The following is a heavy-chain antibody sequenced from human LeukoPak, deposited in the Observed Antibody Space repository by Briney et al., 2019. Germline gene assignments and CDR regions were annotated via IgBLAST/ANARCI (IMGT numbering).Heavy chain of an antibody. Sequence: GGSLRLSCAASGFTFNSYGMHWVRQAPGKGLEWVAFIRYDGSNKYYADSVKGRFTISRDNSKNTLYLQMNSLRAEDTAVYYCARDYENLTGSKTRFHYWGQGTLVTVSS. D-gene: IGHD3-9*01. CDR3: ARDYENLTGSKTRFHY. V-gene: IGHV3-30*02. CDR2: IRYDGSNK. J-gene: IGHJ4*02. CDR1: GFTFNSYG.